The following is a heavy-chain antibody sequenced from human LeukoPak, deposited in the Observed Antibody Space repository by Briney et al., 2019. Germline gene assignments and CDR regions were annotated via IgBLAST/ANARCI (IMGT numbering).Heavy chain of an antibody. J-gene: IGHJ4*02. Sequence: GGSLRLSCAASGFTFSSYGMHWVRQAPGKGLEWVAVISYDGSNKYYADSVKGRFTISRDNSKNTLYLQMNSLRAEDTAVYYCAKTPYYDILTGYLDYWGQGTLVTVSS. CDR2: ISYDGSNK. CDR1: GFTFSSYG. D-gene: IGHD3-9*01. V-gene: IGHV3-30*18. CDR3: AKTPYYDILTGYLDY.